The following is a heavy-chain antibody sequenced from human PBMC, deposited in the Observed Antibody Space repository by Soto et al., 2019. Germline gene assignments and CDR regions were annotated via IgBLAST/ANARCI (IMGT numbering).Heavy chain of an antibody. Sequence: QLQLYESGPGVVKPSETLSLTCTVAGGSVSSRSDYWSWIRQSPGKEMQWIGYIYYSGSVKYNPSLNSRVTISADMSRNQLSLRVTPVTAADTALYYCARGMYDSSGFSNPFDSWGQGTMVTVSS. CDR3: ARGMYDSSGFSNPFDS. CDR2: IYYSGSV. V-gene: IGHV4-61*01. D-gene: IGHD3-22*01. CDR1: GGSVSSRSDY. J-gene: IGHJ3*02.